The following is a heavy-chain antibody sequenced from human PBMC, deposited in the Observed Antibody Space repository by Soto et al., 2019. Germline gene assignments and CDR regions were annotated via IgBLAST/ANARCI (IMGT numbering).Heavy chain of an antibody. Sequence: SETLSLTCAVSGGSISSGGYSWSWTRQPPGKGLEWIGYIYHSGSTYYNPSLKSRVTISVDRSKNQFSLKLSSVTAADTAVYYCARIVVVVAATPGWFDPWGQGTLVTVSS. V-gene: IGHV4-30-2*01. J-gene: IGHJ5*02. CDR1: GGSISSGGYS. CDR2: IYHSGST. D-gene: IGHD2-15*01. CDR3: ARIVVVVAATPGWFDP.